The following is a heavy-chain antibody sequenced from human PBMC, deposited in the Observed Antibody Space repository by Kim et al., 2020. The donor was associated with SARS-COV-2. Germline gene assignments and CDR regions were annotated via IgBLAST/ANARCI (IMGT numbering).Heavy chain of an antibody. CDR2: ISYDGSNK. V-gene: IGHV3-30*18. D-gene: IGHD1-26*01. J-gene: IGHJ5*02. Sequence: GGSLRLSCAASGFTFSSYGMHWVRQAPGKGLEWVAVISYDGSNKYYADSVKGRFTISRDNSKNTLYLQMNSLRAEDTAVYYCAKDFLRSRSRELKNWFDPWGQGTLVTVSS. CDR3: AKDFLRSRSRELKNWFDP. CDR1: GFTFSSYG.